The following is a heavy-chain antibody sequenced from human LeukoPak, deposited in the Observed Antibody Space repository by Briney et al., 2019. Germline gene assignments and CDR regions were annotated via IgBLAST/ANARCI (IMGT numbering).Heavy chain of an antibody. V-gene: IGHV4-61*01. CDR2: IYYSGST. J-gene: IGHJ4*02. D-gene: IGHD3-22*01. Sequence: PSETLSLTCTVSGGSVSSGSYYWSWIRQPPGKGLEWIGYIYYSGSTNYNPSLMSRVTISVDTSKNQFSLKLSSVTAADTAVYYCASRLDYYDSGGSFDYWGQGTLVTVSS. CDR1: GGSVSSGSYY. CDR3: ASRLDYYDSGGSFDY.